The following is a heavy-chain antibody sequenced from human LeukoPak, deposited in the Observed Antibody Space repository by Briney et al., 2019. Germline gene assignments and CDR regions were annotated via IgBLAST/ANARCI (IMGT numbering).Heavy chain of an antibody. CDR2: IKSKTDGGTT. CDR1: GFTLSNAW. J-gene: IGHJ4*02. D-gene: IGHD6-19*01. Sequence: GGSLRLSCAASGFTLSNAWMSWVRQAPGKGLEWVGRIKSKTDGGTTDYAAPVKGRFTISRDDSKNTLYLQTNSLKTEDTAVYFCATGTEQQWLSLDYWGQGTLVTVSS. CDR3: ATGTEQQWLSLDY. V-gene: IGHV3-15*01.